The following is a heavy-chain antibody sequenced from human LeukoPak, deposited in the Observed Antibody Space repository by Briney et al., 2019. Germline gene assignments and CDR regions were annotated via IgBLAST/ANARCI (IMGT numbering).Heavy chain of an antibody. CDR2: INHSGST. CDR1: GGSFSGYY. D-gene: IGHD2-21*02. CDR3: ARQPYCGGDCYRGLFDY. J-gene: IGHJ4*02. V-gene: IGHV4-34*01. Sequence: SETLSLTCAVYGGSFSGYYWSWIRQPPGKGLEWIGEINHSGSTNYNPSLKSRVTISVDTSRNQFSLKLSSVTAADTAVYYCARQPYCGGDCYRGLFDYWGQGTLVTVSS.